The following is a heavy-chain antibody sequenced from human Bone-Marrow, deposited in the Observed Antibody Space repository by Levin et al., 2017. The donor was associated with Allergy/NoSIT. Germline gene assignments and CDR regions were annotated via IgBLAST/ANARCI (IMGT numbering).Heavy chain of an antibody. CDR2: IFYSGTT. Sequence: SETLSLTCSVSGDSIRNPNYYWGWIRQPPGKGLEWLGIIFYSGTTYYKPSFKSRVTISEDSSKNQFSLRLRSVTAADTAVYYCARAYFYGLGSYLFYFDSWGQGSLVTVSS. J-gene: IGHJ4*02. V-gene: IGHV4-39*01. CDR3: ARAYFYGLGSYLFYFDS. CDR1: GDSIRNPNYY. D-gene: IGHD3-10*01.